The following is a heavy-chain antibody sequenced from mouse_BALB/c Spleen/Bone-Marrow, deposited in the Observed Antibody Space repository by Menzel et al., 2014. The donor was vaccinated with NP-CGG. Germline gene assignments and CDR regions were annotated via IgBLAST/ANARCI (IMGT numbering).Heavy chain of an antibody. Sequence: VQLVESGGGLVQPGGSLKLSCAASGFDFSRYWMSWVRQAPGKGLEWIGEINPDSSTINYTPSLKDKFIISRDNAKNTLYLQMSKVRSEDTALYYCERLSYYGRFAYWGQGTLVTVSA. CDR2: INPDSSTI. CDR3: ERLSYYGRFAY. J-gene: IGHJ3*01. V-gene: IGHV4-1*02. CDR1: GFDFSRYW. D-gene: IGHD1-1*01.